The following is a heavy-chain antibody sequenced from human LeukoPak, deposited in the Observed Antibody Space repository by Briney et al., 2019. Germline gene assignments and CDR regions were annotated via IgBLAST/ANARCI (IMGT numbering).Heavy chain of an antibody. D-gene: IGHD3-10*01. CDR3: ARDDLGSGSYYPLFDY. CDR1: GFTFSSYW. J-gene: IGHJ4*02. V-gene: IGHV3-33*08. Sequence: GGSLRLSCAASGFTFSSYWMSWVRQAPGKGLEWVAVIWYDGSNKYYADSVKGRFTISRDNSKNTLYLQMNSPRAEDTAVYYCARDDLGSGSYYPLFDYWGQGTLVTVSS. CDR2: IWYDGSNK.